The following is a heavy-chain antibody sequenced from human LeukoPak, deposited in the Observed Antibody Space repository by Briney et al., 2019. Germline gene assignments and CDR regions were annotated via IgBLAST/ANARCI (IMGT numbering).Heavy chain of an antibody. V-gene: IGHV4-59*01. Sequence: SETLSLTCTVSGGSISSYYWSWIRQPPGKGLEWIGYIYYSGSTNYNPSLKSRVTISVDTSKNQFSLKLSSVTAADTAVYYCARELFDSSGWYFFDYWGQGTLVTVSS. D-gene: IGHD6-19*01. CDR1: GGSISSYY. CDR2: IYYSGST. J-gene: IGHJ4*02. CDR3: ARELFDSSGWYFFDY.